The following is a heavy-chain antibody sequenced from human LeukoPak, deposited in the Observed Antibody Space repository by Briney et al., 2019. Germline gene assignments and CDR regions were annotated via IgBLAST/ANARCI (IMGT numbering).Heavy chain of an antibody. Sequence: SETLSLTCAVYGGSFSGYYWNWIRQPPGKGLEWIGEINHSGTTNYNPSLKSRVTISVDTSRNQFSLKLSSVTAADTTVYYCAGGPDGRAYYAFDIWGQGTMVTVSS. J-gene: IGHJ3*02. CDR3: AGGPDGRAYYAFDI. V-gene: IGHV4-34*01. D-gene: IGHD1-14*01. CDR1: GGSFSGYY. CDR2: INHSGTT.